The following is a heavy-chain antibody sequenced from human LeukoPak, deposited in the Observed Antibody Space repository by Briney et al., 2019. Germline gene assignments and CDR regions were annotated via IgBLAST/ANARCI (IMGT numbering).Heavy chain of an antibody. D-gene: IGHD2-15*01. CDR3: AKSPLYCSGGSCYPGSMFG. J-gene: IGHJ4*02. CDR2: ISGSGGST. V-gene: IGHV3-23*01. CDR1: GFTFSSYA. Sequence: GGSLRLSCAASGFTFSSYAMSWVRQAPGKGLEWVSAISGSGGSTYYAGSVKGRFTISRDNSKNTLYLQMNSLRAEDTAVYYCAKSPLYCSGGSCYPGSMFGWGQGTLVTVSS.